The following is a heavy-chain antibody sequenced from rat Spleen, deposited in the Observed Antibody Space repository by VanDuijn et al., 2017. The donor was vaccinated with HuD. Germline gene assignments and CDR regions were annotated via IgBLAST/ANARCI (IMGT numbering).Heavy chain of an antibody. V-gene: IGHV5-20*01. CDR3: ARRGGEVQPFDY. D-gene: IGHD1-5*01. CDR2: INYDGSNT. J-gene: IGHJ2*01. CDR1: GFTFSDYY. Sequence: EVQLVESGGGLVRPGRSLKLSCAASGFTFSDYYMAWVRQAPTKGLEWVASINYDGSNTYYRDSVKGRFTLSRDNAKSSLYLQMDSLRSEDTATYYCARRGGEVQPFDYWGQGVMVTVSS.